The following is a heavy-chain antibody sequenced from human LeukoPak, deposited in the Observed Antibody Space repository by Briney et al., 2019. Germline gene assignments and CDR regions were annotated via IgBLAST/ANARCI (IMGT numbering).Heavy chain of an antibody. V-gene: IGHV1-2*02. CDR1: GYTFTGYY. Sequence: ASVKVSCKASGYTFTGYYMHWVRQAPGQGLERMGWINPNSGGTNYAQKFQGRVTMTRDTSISTAYMELSRLRSDDTAVYYCAREAEYYYDSSGYHPGDYWGQGTLVTVSS. CDR2: INPNSGGT. D-gene: IGHD3-22*01. CDR3: AREAEYYYDSSGYHPGDY. J-gene: IGHJ4*02.